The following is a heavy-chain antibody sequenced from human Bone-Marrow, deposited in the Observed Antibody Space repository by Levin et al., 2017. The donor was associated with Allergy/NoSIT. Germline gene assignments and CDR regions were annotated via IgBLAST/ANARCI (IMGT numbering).Heavy chain of an antibody. V-gene: IGHV3-74*01. Sequence: GGSLRLSCAASGFSFGSYWMHWVRQAPGKGLVWVSRINSDGSETRYADSVKGRFTISRDNAKNTLYLQMNSLSVEDTALYYCARVRYYYGLGSYDSWGQGTLVTVSS. CDR3: ARVRYYYGLGSYDS. J-gene: IGHJ4*02. CDR2: INSDGSET. D-gene: IGHD3-10*01. CDR1: GFSFGSYW.